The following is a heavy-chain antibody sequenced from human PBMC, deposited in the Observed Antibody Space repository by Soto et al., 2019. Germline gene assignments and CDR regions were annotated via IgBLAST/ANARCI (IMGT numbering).Heavy chain of an antibody. CDR2: SIPIFGTA. J-gene: IGHJ6*02. D-gene: IGHD3-16*01. V-gene: IGHV1-69*13. CDR3: ARGGKYTKVYYYYGMDV. Sequence: SVKVSCKASGGTFSTYSISWVRQAPGQGLEWMGGSIPIFGTANYAQKFQGRVTITADESTSTTYMELSSLRSEDTAVYYCARGGKYTKVYYYYGMDVWGQGTTATVSS. CDR1: GGTFSTYS.